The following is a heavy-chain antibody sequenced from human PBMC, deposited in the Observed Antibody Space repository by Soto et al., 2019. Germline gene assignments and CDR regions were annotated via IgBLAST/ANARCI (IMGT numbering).Heavy chain of an antibody. D-gene: IGHD3-10*01. Sequence: EVQLVESGGGLVQPGGSLRLSCAASGFTFSSYWMHWVRQAPGKGLVWVSRINSDGSSTTYADSVKGRFTISRDNAKNRLYLQMNSLRAEDTAVYYCARPHYGSGSYYTGRYYYGMDVWGQGTTVTVSS. CDR3: ARPHYGSGSYYTGRYYYGMDV. CDR2: INSDGSST. J-gene: IGHJ6*02. CDR1: GFTFSSYW. V-gene: IGHV3-74*01.